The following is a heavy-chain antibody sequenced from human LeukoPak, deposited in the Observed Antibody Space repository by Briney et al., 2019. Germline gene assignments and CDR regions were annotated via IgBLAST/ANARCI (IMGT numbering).Heavy chain of an antibody. CDR3: ARLLVGANYYYYYMDV. D-gene: IGHD1-26*01. CDR1: GGSISSYY. Sequence: PSETLSLTCTVSGGSISSYYWSWIRQPAGKGVEWIGRIYTSGNTNYNPSLKSRVTISVDKSKNQFSLKLSSVTAADTAVYYCARLLVGANYYYYYMDVWGKGTTVTVSS. V-gene: IGHV4-4*07. CDR2: IYTSGNT. J-gene: IGHJ6*03.